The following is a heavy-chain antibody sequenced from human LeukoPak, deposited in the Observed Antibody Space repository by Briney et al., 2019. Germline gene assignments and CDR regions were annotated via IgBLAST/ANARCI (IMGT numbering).Heavy chain of an antibody. Sequence: GGSLRLSCAAPGFTFSSYAMSWVRQAPGKGLEWVSTISGSGGSTYYADSVKGRFTISRDNSKNTLYLQMNSLRAEDTAVYYCAKDGVGATTNPYYFDYWGQGTLDTVSS. D-gene: IGHD1-26*01. V-gene: IGHV3-23*01. J-gene: IGHJ4*02. CDR1: GFTFSSYA. CDR2: ISGSGGST. CDR3: AKDGVGATTNPYYFDY.